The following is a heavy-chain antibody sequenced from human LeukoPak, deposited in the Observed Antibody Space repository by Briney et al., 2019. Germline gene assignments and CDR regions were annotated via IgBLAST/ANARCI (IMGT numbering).Heavy chain of an antibody. Sequence: PSETLSLTCTVSGGSISSSSYYWGWIRQPPGKGLEWIGSIYYSGSTYYNPSLKSRVTISVDTSKNQFSLKLSSVTAADTAVYYCARRRGQYSSSWYSSQDYWGQGILVTVSS. V-gene: IGHV4-39*07. CDR1: GGSISSSSYY. CDR2: IYYSGST. CDR3: ARRRGQYSSSWYSSQDY. J-gene: IGHJ4*02. D-gene: IGHD6-13*01.